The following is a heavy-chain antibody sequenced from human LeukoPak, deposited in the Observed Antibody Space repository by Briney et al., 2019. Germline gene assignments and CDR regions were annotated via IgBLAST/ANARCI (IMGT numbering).Heavy chain of an antibody. Sequence: SETLSLTCTVSGGSISSSSYYWGWIRQPPGKGLEWIGSIYYSGSTYYNPSLKSRVTISVDTSKNQFSLKLSSVTAADTAVYYCARDEGGIAAGGYYYYYGMDVWGQGTTVTVSS. V-gene: IGHV4-39*02. CDR1: GGSISSSSYY. CDR2: IYYSGST. CDR3: ARDEGGIAAGGYYYYYGMDV. J-gene: IGHJ6*02. D-gene: IGHD6-13*01.